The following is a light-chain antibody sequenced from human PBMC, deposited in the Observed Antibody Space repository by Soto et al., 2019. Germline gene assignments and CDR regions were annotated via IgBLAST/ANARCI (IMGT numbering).Light chain of an antibody. CDR1: QSISTF. V-gene: IGKV1-39*01. CDR2: GAS. Sequence: DIQMTQSPSSLSASVGDRVTITCRASQSISTFLNWYQQKPGKAPKLLIYGASNLESGVPSTFSGSGSGTDFTLTISSLPPEDFATYYCQQCFSTPLLTFGGGTQVEIK. J-gene: IGKJ4*01. CDR3: QQCFSTPLLT.